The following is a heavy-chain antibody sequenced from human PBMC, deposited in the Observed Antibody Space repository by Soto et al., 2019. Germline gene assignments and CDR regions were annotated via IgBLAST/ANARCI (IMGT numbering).Heavy chain of an antibody. Sequence: PVESLKRYCEASGYSFTTYCIVWVRQMPGKGLEWMGILYPSDSQIKYSPSFQGHVTISVVKSINTAYLQWNSLKASDTAIYYCPRYKYSTTWNHGIDVWGHGTTVTVSS. CDR1: GYSFTTYC. CDR3: PRYKYSTTWNHGIDV. J-gene: IGHJ6*01. CDR2: LYPSDSQI. V-gene: IGHV5-51*01. D-gene: IGHD6-13*01.